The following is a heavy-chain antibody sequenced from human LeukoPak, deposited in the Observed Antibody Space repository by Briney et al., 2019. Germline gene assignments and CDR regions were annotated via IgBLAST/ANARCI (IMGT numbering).Heavy chain of an antibody. D-gene: IGHD3-3*01. Sequence: GASVKVSCKASGYTFTSYDINWVRQATGQGLEWMGWMNPNSGNTGYAQKFQGRVTITRNTSISTAYMELSSLRSEDTAVYYCARAYDFWSGYYMPPKYNWFDPWGQGTLVTVSS. CDR2: MNPNSGNT. CDR1: GYTFTSYD. CDR3: ARAYDFWSGYYMPPKYNWFDP. J-gene: IGHJ5*02. V-gene: IGHV1-8*03.